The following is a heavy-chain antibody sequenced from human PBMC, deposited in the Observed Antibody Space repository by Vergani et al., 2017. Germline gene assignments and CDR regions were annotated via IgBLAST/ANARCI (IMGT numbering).Heavy chain of an antibody. J-gene: IGHJ4*02. CDR2: MSGSGGST. D-gene: IGHD2-2*01. Sequence: EVQLLESGGGLVQPGGSLRLSCAASGFTFSSYAMSWVRQAPGKGLEWVSAMSGSGGSTYYADSVKGRFTISRDNSKNTLYLQMNSLRAEDTAVYYCAKSHDIVVVPAAIDWGQGTLVTVSS. CDR1: GFTFSSYA. V-gene: IGHV3-23*01. CDR3: AKSHDIVVVPAAID.